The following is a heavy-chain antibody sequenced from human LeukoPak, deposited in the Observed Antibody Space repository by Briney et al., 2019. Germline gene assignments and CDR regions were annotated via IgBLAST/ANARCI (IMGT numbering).Heavy chain of an antibody. V-gene: IGHV3-48*01. D-gene: IGHD3-16*01. CDR2: ISSFSGTI. CDR3: ARDQGGVGY. J-gene: IGHJ4*02. CDR1: GFTFSTYT. Sequence: GGSLRLSCVASGFTFSTYTMNWVRQAPGKGLEWVSYISSFSGTINYADSVKGRFTISRDNAKNSLYLQMNSLRAEDTAVYYCARDQGGVGYWGQGTLVTVSS.